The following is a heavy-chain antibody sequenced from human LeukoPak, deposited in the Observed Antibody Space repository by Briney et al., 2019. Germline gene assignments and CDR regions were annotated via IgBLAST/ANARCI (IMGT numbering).Heavy chain of an antibody. Sequence: GGSLRLSCAASGFTFDDHVMQWVRQAPGKGLQWVSLISGDGGSKYYSDSVQGRFTISRDNSKNFLYLQMISLRTEDTGFYYCARDMRVGPMIPVAALNDYWGQGTLVTVSS. D-gene: IGHD6-19*01. CDR1: GFTFDDHV. J-gene: IGHJ4*02. CDR3: ARDMRVGPMIPVAALNDY. V-gene: IGHV3-43*02. CDR2: ISGDGGSK.